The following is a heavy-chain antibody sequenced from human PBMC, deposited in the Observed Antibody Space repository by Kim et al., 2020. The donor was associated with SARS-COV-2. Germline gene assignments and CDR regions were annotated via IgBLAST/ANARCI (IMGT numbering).Heavy chain of an antibody. D-gene: IGHD3-16*01. J-gene: IGHJ4*02. CDR1: GFTFADFA. CDR2: IKAKVAGGTT. V-gene: IGHV3-49*03. CDR3: TRGQTFGLH. Sequence: GGSLRLSCATSGFTFADFAMSWFRQAPGKGLEWVGFIKAKVAGGTTDYVASVRCRFTISRDDSKLIAYLQMNSLKSEDTAVYYCTRGQTFGLHWGQGTPVTVST.